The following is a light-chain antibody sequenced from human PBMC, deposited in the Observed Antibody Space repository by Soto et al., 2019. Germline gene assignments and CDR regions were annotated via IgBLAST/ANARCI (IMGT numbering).Light chain of an antibody. CDR3: QQYATSPET. V-gene: IGKV3-20*01. Sequence: EIVLTQSPGTLSLPPGERATLSCRASQSVSSSYLAWYQQKPGQAPRLLIYGASSRATGIPDRFSGSGSGTDFTLTISRLEPEDFAVYYCQQYATSPETFGQGTKVEVK. CDR2: GAS. J-gene: IGKJ1*01. CDR1: QSVSSSY.